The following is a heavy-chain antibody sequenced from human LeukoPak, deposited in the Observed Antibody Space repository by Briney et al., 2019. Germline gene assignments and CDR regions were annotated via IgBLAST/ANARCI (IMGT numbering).Heavy chain of an antibody. CDR3: ARDPDSYCGGDYYPNDY. J-gene: IGHJ4*02. V-gene: IGHV3-53*01. Sequence: GGSLRLSCAASGFTVSSNYMSWVRQAPGKGLEWVSVIYSGGSTYYADSVKGRFTISRDNSKNTLYLQMNSLRAEDTAVYYCARDPDSYCGGDYYPNDYWGQGTLVTVSS. D-gene: IGHD2-21*02. CDR2: IYSGGST. CDR1: GFTVSSNY.